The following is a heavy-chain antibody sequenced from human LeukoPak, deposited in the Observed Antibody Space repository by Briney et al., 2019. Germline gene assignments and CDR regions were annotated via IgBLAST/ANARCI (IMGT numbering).Heavy chain of an antibody. D-gene: IGHD4-17*01. V-gene: IGHV3-7*02. CDR1: GFTFSNYW. Sequence: GGSLRLSCAASGFTFSNYWMTWVRQAPGKGLEWVANINQGGSEKYYVDSVRGRFTISRDNAKNSLYLQMNSLRAEDTAVYYCVSVLTVTFDSWGQGTLITVSS. CDR2: INQGGSEK. CDR3: VSVLTVTFDS. J-gene: IGHJ4*02.